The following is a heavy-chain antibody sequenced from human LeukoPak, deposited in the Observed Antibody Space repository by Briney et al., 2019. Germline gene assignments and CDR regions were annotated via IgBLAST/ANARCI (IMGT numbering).Heavy chain of an antibody. Sequence: SETLSLTCAVSGGSISSSNWWSWVRQPPGKGLEWIGEIYHSGSTYYNPSLKSRVTISVDTSKNQFSLKLSSVTAADTAVYYCVREQRVLLWFGELMKFDPWGQGTLVTVSS. CDR3: VREQRVLLWFGELMKFDP. CDR1: GGSISSSNW. V-gene: IGHV4-4*02. D-gene: IGHD3-10*01. J-gene: IGHJ5*02. CDR2: IYHSGST.